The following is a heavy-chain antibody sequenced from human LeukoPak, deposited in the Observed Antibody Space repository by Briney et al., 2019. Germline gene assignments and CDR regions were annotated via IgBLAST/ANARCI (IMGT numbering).Heavy chain of an antibody. V-gene: IGHV4-4*07. CDR1: GGSISYFY. CDR3: ARGQSPLWRGATFSVDY. J-gene: IGHJ4*02. Sequence: SETLSLTCTVSGGSISYFYWSWIRQPAGKGLEWIGRIYTSGSTNYNPSLKSRVTMSVDTSKKQFSLKLSSVTAADTAVYYCARGQSPLWRGATFSVDYWGQGTLVTVSS. CDR2: IYTSGST. D-gene: IGHD3-10*01.